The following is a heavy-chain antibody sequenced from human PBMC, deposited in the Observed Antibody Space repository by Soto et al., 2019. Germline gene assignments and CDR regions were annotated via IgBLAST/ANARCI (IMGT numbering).Heavy chain of an antibody. V-gene: IGHV4-38-2*02. CDR3: AREYSSSSGYFDF. Sequence: PSETLSLTCDVSGYSISSGYYWGWIRQPPGKGLEWLGSVYHSGNTHYSSSLRSRLTISVDTSRNQFFLKLSSVTAADTAVFYCAREYSSSSGYFDFWGQGXLVTVYS. J-gene: IGHJ4*02. D-gene: IGHD6-6*01. CDR2: VYHSGNT. CDR1: GYSISSGYY.